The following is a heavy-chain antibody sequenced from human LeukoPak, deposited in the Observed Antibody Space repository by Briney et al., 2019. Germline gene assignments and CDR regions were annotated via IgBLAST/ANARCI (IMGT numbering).Heavy chain of an antibody. D-gene: IGHD5-24*01. CDR3: ARIKDGYNYRYYFDY. CDR2: IYYSGST. Sequence: SETLSLTCTVSGGSISSGGYYWSWIRQHPGKGLEWIGYIYYSGSTYYNPSLKSRVTISVDTSKNQFSLKLSSVTAADTAVYYCARIKDGYNYRYYFDYWGQGTLVTVSS. J-gene: IGHJ4*02. CDR1: GGSISSGGYY. V-gene: IGHV4-31*03.